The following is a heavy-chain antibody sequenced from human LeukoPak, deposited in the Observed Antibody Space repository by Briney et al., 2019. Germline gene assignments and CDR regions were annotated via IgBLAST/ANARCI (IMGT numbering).Heavy chain of an antibody. J-gene: IGHJ4*02. CDR3: ARDVAIYCSSTSCSYYFDY. D-gene: IGHD2-2*01. Sequence: SETLSLTCTVSGGSISSYYLSWIRQPAGKGLEWIGRIYTSGSTNYNPSLKSRVTMSVDTSKNQFSLKLSSVTAADTAVYYCARDVAIYCSSTSCSYYFDYWGQGTLVTVSS. CDR1: GGSISSYY. CDR2: IYTSGST. V-gene: IGHV4-4*07.